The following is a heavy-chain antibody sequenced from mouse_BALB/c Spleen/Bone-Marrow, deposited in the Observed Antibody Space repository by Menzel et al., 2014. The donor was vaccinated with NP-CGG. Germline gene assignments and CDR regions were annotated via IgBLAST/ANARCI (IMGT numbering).Heavy chain of an antibody. CDR2: INPGNGGT. V-gene: IGHV1S81*02. CDR1: GYTFTNYY. CDR3: ARGSPY. Sequence: VKLMESGAELVKPGASVKLSCKTSGYTFTNYYIYWVKQRPGQGLEWIGEINPGNGGTNFNERFKSKATLTVDKSSTTAYILLTSLTSEDSAVYYCARGSPYWGQGTLATVSA. J-gene: IGHJ3*01. D-gene: IGHD6-2*01.